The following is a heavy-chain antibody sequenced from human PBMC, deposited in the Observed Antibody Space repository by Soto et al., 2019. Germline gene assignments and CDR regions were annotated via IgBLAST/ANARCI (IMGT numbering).Heavy chain of an antibody. J-gene: IGHJ4*02. Sequence: QVQLQESGPGLVKASETLSLTCTVSGGSISPYYWSWIRQPPGKGLEWIGYIFYSGGTNYNPSLKSRVTISVDTSKNQFSLQMSSVTAADTAVYYCERGVYGGNYYSLDYWGQGTLVTVSS. CDR1: GGSISPYY. CDR3: ERGVYGGNYYSLDY. CDR2: IFYSGGT. V-gene: IGHV4-59*01. D-gene: IGHD1-26*01.